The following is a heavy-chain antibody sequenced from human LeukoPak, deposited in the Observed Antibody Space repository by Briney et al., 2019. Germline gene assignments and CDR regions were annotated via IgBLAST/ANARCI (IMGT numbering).Heavy chain of an antibody. J-gene: IGHJ4*02. Sequence: SETLSLTCTVSGGSISSYYWSWIRQPPGKGLEFIGYIYYTGSTNYKPSLKSRVTISIETSKNQFSLKLSSVTAADTAVYYCARGDSSSWLVYWGQGTLVTVSS. V-gene: IGHV4-59*01. CDR1: GGSISSYY. CDR2: IYYTGST. CDR3: ARGDSSSWLVY. D-gene: IGHD6-13*01.